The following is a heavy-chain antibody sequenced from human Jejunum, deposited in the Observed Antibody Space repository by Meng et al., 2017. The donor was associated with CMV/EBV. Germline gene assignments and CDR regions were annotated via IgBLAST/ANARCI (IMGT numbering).Heavy chain of an antibody. J-gene: IGHJ4*02. D-gene: IGHD3-3*01. CDR1: GGSIGSGDYY. CDR3: ARGSIFVSFDS. CDR2: IHDTGST. V-gene: IGHV4-30-4*08. Sequence: VELADSVPGLAKPSPTLFLTCSGSGGSIGSGDYYWSWIRQPPGKGLEWIGYIHDTGSTYYNPSLKSRVDISLGTSRNHFSLTLSSVTAEDTAVYFCARGSIFVSFDSWGQGTLVTVSS.